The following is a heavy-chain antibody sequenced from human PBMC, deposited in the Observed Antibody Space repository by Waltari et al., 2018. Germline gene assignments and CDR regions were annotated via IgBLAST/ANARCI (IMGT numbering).Heavy chain of an antibody. J-gene: IGHJ2*01. D-gene: IGHD2-15*01. CDR2: IYTSGST. Sequence: QLQLQESGPGLVKPSETLSLTCTVSGGSISSSSYYWGWIRPPPGKGLEWIGSIYTSGSTNYNPSLKSRVTMSVDTSKNQFSLKLSSVTAADTAVYYCARDHYPPGGKVCYSVSTSVYWYFDLWGRGTLVTVSS. V-gene: IGHV4-39*07. CDR3: ARDHYPPGGKVCYSVSTSVYWYFDL. CDR1: GGSISSSSYY.